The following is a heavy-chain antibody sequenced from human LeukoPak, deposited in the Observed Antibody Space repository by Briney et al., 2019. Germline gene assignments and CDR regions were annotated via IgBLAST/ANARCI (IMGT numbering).Heavy chain of an antibody. V-gene: IGHV1-69*01. CDR3: ARASSDDTAMATPFAY. D-gene: IGHD5-18*01. CDR1: GGTFSNYA. CDR2: ITPIFGTA. Sequence: ASVKVSCXASGGTFSNYAINWVRQAPGQGLEWMGGITPIFGTANYVQKFQGRVTITADESTSTAYMELSRLRSEDTAIYYCARASSDDTAMATPFAYWGQGTLVTVSS. J-gene: IGHJ4*02.